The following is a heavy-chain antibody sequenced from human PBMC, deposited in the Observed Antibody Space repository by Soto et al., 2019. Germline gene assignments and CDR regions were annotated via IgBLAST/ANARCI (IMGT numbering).Heavy chain of an antibody. V-gene: IGHV3-66*01. D-gene: IGHD2-21*01. Sequence: PGGSLRLSCAASGFTVSSNYMSWVRQAPGKGLEWVSVIYSGGSTYYADSVKGRFTISRDNSKNTLYLQMNSLRAEDTAVYYCARSISGDNCFRLFDSWGQGALVTVSS. CDR1: GFTVSSNY. CDR2: IYSGGST. CDR3: ARSISGDNCFRLFDS. J-gene: IGHJ4*02.